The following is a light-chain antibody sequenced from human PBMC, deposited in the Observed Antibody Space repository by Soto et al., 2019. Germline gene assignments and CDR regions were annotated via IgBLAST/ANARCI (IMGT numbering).Light chain of an antibody. J-gene: IGKJ1*01. Sequence: DIQMTQSPSAVSLSVGDRVTITCRASQGISSGLAWYQQRPGKAPKLLIYAASSLESGVPSRFSGSGSGTHFTLTISSLQAEDFATYYCQQYNSCPRRFGQGTKVDI. CDR1: QGISSG. V-gene: IGKV1-12*01. CDR3: QQYNSCPRR. CDR2: AAS.